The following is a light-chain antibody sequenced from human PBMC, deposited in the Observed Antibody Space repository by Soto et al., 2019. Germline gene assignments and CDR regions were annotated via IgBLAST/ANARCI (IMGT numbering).Light chain of an antibody. J-gene: IGLJ1*01. CDR1: SSGIGGYNY. Sequence: QSVLTQPASVSGSPGQSITISCTGTSSGIGGYNYVSWYQHHPAKAPKLMIYDVSNRPSGVSNRFSGSKSGNTASLTISGLQAEYEADYYCSSYGSSSTLGFGTGTKLTVL. V-gene: IGLV2-14*03. CDR3: SSYGSSSTLG. CDR2: DVS.